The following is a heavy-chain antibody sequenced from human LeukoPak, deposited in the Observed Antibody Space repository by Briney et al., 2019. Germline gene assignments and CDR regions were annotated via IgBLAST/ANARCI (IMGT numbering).Heavy chain of an antibody. CDR2: IYYSGST. D-gene: IGHD2-2*01. J-gene: IGHJ4*02. Sequence: SETLSLTCAVYRGSISSSSYYWGWIRQPPGKGLEWIGSIYYSGSTYYNPSLKSRVTISVDTSKSQFSLKLSSVTAADTAVYYCARHVFDIVVVPAAARIDYWGQGTLVTVSS. CDR3: ARHVFDIVVVPAAARIDY. V-gene: IGHV4-39*01. CDR1: RGSISSSSYY.